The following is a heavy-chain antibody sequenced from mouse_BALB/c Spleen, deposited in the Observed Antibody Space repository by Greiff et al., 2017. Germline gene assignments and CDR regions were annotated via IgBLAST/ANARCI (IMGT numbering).Heavy chain of an antibody. CDR2: ISSGSSTI. CDR1: GFTFSSFG. V-gene: IGHV5-17*02. D-gene: IGHD2-1*01. Sequence: EVQGVESGGGLVQPGGSRKLSCAASGFTFSSFGMHWVRQAPEKGLEWVAYISSGSSTIYYADTVKGRFTISRDNPKNTLFLQMTSLRSEDTAMYYCARRGIYGNYGYFDYWGQGTTLTVSS. CDR3: ARRGIYGNYGYFDY. J-gene: IGHJ2*01.